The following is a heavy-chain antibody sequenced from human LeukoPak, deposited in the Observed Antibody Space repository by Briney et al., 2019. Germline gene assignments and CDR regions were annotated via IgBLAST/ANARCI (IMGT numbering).Heavy chain of an antibody. D-gene: IGHD3-10*01. V-gene: IGHV3-23*01. Sequence: GGSLRLSCAASGFTFSSYSMSWVRQAPGKGLEWVSAISGSGGSTYYADTVKGRFTISRDNSKNTLYLQMNSLRAEDTAVYYCAKQEVPPGSAYWGQGTLVTVSS. CDR3: AKQEVPPGSAY. CDR1: GFTFSSYS. J-gene: IGHJ4*02. CDR2: ISGSGGST.